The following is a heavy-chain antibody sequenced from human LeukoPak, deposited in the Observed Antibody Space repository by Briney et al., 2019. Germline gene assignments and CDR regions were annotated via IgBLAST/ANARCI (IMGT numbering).Heavy chain of an antibody. D-gene: IGHD1-26*01. CDR2: INHSGST. CDR1: GGSFSGYY. CDR3: ARHRIVGATHAPYYFDY. J-gene: IGHJ4*02. Sequence: SETLSLTCAVYGGSFSGYYWSWIRQPPGKGLEWIGEINHSGSTNYNPSLKSRVTISVDTSKNQFSLKLSSVTAADTAVYYCARHRIVGATHAPYYFDYWGQGTLVTVSS. V-gene: IGHV4-34*01.